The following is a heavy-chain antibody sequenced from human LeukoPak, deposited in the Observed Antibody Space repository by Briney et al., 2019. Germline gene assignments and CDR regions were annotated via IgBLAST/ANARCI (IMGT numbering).Heavy chain of an antibody. V-gene: IGHV4-59*01. CDR1: GGSISTYY. CDR3: ARDLRLAAGAGDLDY. Sequence: SETLSLTCVVSGGSISTYYWSWIRQPPGKGPEWIGHIYYSGNTNYNPSLKSRVTISIDTSKNQFSLNLRSVTAADTAVYYCARDLRLAAGAGDLDYWGQGTLVTVSS. D-gene: IGHD6-13*01. CDR2: IYYSGNT. J-gene: IGHJ4*02.